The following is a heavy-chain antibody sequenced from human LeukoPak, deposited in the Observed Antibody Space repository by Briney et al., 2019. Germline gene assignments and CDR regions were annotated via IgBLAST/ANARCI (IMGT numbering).Heavy chain of an antibody. CDR1: GGPISSYY. V-gene: IGHV4-59*01. CDR2: IYYSGST. Sequence: SETLSLTCTVSGGPISSYYWSWIRQPPGKGLEWIGYIYYSGSTNYNPSLKSRVTISVDTSKNQFSLKLSSVTAADTAVYYCARVQRYSSGWPDIDYWGQGTLVTVSS. J-gene: IGHJ4*02. D-gene: IGHD6-19*01. CDR3: ARVQRYSSGWPDIDY.